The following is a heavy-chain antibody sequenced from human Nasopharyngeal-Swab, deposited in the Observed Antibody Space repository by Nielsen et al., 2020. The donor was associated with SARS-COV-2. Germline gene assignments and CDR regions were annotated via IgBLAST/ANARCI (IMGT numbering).Heavy chain of an antibody. Sequence: GGSLRLSCKVSGYKILNCWIGWVRQMPGKGPEWIGIISPGDSDTRFSPSFEGQVTMSVDRSISTAYLQWSSLKDSDSAMYYCARVGWTGNYRGQLDSWGQGTLVTVSS. CDR2: ISPGDSDT. CDR1: GYKILNCW. D-gene: IGHD3/OR15-3a*01. V-gene: IGHV5-51*01. J-gene: IGHJ4*02. CDR3: ARVGWTGNYRGQLDS.